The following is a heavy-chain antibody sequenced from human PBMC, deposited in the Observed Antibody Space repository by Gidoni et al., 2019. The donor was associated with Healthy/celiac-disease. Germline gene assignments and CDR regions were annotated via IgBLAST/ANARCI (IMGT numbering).Heavy chain of an antibody. Sequence: QVQLVQSGAEGKKPGASVKVSCKASGYTFTSYDINWVRQATGQGLEWMGWMNPNSGNTGYAQKFQGRFTMTRSTSISTAYMELSSLRSEDTAVYHCARVARGSGSYYNVDPWGYYYGMDVWGQGTTVTVSS. J-gene: IGHJ6*02. CDR1: GYTFTSYD. CDR3: ARVARGSGSYYNVDPWGYYYGMDV. V-gene: IGHV1-8*01. D-gene: IGHD3-10*01. CDR2: MNPNSGNT.